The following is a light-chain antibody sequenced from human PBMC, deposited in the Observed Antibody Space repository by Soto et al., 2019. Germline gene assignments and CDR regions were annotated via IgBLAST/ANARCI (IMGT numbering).Light chain of an antibody. V-gene: IGLV6-57*04. CDR3: LSYDSRTVV. Sequence: NFMMTQPHSVSESPGKTVTISCTRSSGSIASNYVQWYQQRPGSAPTTVIYEDNQRPSGVPDRFSGSIDSSSNSASLTISGLKTEDEADYYCLSYDSRTVVFGGGTKVTVL. CDR1: SGSIASNY. J-gene: IGLJ2*01. CDR2: EDN.